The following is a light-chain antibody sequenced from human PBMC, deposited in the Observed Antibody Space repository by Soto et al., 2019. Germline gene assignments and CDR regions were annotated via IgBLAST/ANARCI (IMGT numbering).Light chain of an antibody. CDR1: SSDVGGYNF. CDR3: RAYTSNTSV. Sequence: QSLLTPPAPVCRSRGQSNTISCPGTSSDVGGYNFVSWYQQHPGKAPKLMIYEVTNRPSGVSDRFSDSKSGNTASLTISGLQAEVEAHYYCRAYTSNTSVFGTGPKGTV. CDR2: EVT. J-gene: IGLJ1*01. V-gene: IGLV2-14*01.